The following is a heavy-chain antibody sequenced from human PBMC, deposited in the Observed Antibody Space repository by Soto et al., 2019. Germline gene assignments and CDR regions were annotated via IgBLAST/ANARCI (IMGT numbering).Heavy chain of an antibody. Sequence: SETLSLTCTVPGGSISSSNYRWVWIRQAPGRGLEWIGNVYSSGTTYYTPSLKGRVTISLDASKNQFSLNLRSVTAADTAVYYCARRLTGSSNFDNWGQGALVTVSS. CDR3: ARRLTGSSNFDN. V-gene: IGHV4-39*01. CDR2: VYSSGTT. D-gene: IGHD1-1*01. CDR1: GGSISSSNYR. J-gene: IGHJ4*02.